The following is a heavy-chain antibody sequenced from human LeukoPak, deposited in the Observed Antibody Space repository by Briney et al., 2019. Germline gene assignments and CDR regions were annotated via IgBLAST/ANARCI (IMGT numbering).Heavy chain of an antibody. CDR3: ARGDRYSSGWYQGTPYFFDY. J-gene: IGHJ4*02. CDR2: IKQDGSEK. D-gene: IGHD6-19*01. Sequence: GGSLRLSCAASGFTFSSYWMSWVRQAPGKGLEWVANIKQDGSEKYYVDSVKGRFTISRDNAKNSLYLQMNSLRAEDTAVYYCARGDRYSSGWYQGTPYFFDYWGQGTLVTVSS. CDR1: GFTFSSYW. V-gene: IGHV3-7*01.